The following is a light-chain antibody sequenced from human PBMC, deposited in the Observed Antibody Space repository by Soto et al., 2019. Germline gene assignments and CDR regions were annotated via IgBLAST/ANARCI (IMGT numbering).Light chain of an antibody. Sequence: DIQMAQSPASVSASVGDRVTITCRASQGIGSWLAWYQQKPGRAPKLLIYAASTLHSGVPSRFSGSGSGTDFTLTISSLQPEDFATYYCQQYETFSGTFGPGAKVDIK. CDR1: QGIGSW. CDR2: AAS. J-gene: IGKJ1*01. V-gene: IGKV1-12*01. CDR3: QQYETFSGT.